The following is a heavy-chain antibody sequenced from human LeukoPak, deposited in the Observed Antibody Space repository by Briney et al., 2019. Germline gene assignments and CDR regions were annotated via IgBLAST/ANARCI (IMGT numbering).Heavy chain of an antibody. Sequence: PGGTLRLSCAASGFTFSSYAMSWVRQAPGKGLEWVSAISGSAGSTYYADSVKGRFTISRDNAKNSLYLQMNSLRAEDTAVYYCAELGITMIGGVWGKGTTVTISS. D-gene: IGHD3-10*02. J-gene: IGHJ6*04. CDR2: ISGSAGST. V-gene: IGHV3-23*01. CDR3: AELGITMIGGV. CDR1: GFTFSSYA.